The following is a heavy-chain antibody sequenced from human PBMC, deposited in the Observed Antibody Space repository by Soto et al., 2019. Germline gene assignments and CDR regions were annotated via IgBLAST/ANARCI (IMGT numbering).Heavy chain of an antibody. CDR3: ARDLVSGSDFWRAYNGGYFDY. CDR1: GYTFRNYG. CDR2: ISPYNGNT. D-gene: IGHD3-3*01. V-gene: IGHV1-18*01. J-gene: IGHJ4*02. Sequence: QVQLVQSGAEVKRPGASVKVSCKASGYTFRNYGITWVRQAPGQGLEWMAWISPYNGNTNYAQDRQGRVTRTTDTSTSTAYMELRSLTSEDTAMYYCARDLVSGSDFWRAYNGGYFDYWGQGTLVTVSS.